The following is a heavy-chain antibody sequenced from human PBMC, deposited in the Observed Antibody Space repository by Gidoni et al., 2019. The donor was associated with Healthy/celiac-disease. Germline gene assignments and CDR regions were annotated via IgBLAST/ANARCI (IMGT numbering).Heavy chain of an antibody. D-gene: IGHD3-22*01. Sequence: QVQLVQSGAEVKKPGASVKVSCMAPGYTFPSYYMHWVRQAPGQGLEWMGIINPSGGSTSYAQKFQGRVTMTRDTSTRTVYMELSSLRSEDTAVYYCARATGYYYDSSGPFDYWGQGTLVTVSS. CDR3: ARATGYYYDSSGPFDY. J-gene: IGHJ4*02. CDR2: INPSGGST. CDR1: GYTFPSYY. V-gene: IGHV1-46*01.